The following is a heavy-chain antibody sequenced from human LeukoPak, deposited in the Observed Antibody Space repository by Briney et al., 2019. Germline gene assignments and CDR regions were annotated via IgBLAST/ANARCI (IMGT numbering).Heavy chain of an antibody. V-gene: IGHV3-9*01. CDR1: GFTFDDYA. D-gene: IGHD2-2*01. CDR2: ISWNSGSI. J-gene: IGHJ3*02. Sequence: GGSLRLSCAASGFTFDDYAMHWVRQAPGKGLEWVSGISWNSGSIGYADSVKGRFTISRDNAKNSLYLQMNSLRAEDTAVYYCARDLFSNCSSTSCYRPENDAFDIWGQGTMVTVSS. CDR3: ARDLFSNCSSTSCYRPENDAFDI.